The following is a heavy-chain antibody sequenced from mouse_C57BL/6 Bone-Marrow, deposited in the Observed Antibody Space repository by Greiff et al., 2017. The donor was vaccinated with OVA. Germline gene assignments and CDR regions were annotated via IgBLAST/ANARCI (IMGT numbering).Heavy chain of an antibody. CDR3: ARRGVYYSNYVDY. Sequence: VHVKQSGAELVKPGASVKLSCTASGFNIKDYYMHWVKQRTEQGLEWIGRIDPEDGDTQYAPKFQGKATITADTSSNTAYLQLSSLTSEDTAVYYCARRGVYYSNYVDYWGQGTTLTVSS. CDR1: GFNIKDYY. V-gene: IGHV14-2*01. CDR2: IDPEDGDT. J-gene: IGHJ2*01. D-gene: IGHD2-5*01.